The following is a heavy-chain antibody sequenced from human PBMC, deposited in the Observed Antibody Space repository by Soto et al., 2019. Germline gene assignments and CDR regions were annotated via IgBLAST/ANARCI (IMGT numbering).Heavy chain of an antibody. V-gene: IGHV3-48*01. J-gene: IGHJ3*02. Sequence: SLRLSCAASGFTFSSYGMHWVRQAPGRGLVWVSHISLGGSTVDYADSVKGRFTISRHDADNSLFLQMNSLGAEDTALYYCVREQLYFNDVYGRHLNGFDMWGPGTMVTVSS. CDR2: ISLGGSTV. CDR1: GFTFSSYG. D-gene: IGHD2-8*01. CDR3: VREQLYFNDVYGRHLNGFDM.